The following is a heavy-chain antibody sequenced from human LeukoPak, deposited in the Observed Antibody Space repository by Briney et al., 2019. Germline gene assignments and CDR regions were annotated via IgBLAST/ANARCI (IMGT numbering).Heavy chain of an antibody. CDR1: GASLSTSPYY. J-gene: IGHJ4*02. CDR3: ARHGTRGYNYGYGY. V-gene: IGHV4-39*01. Sequence: PSGTLSLTCSVSGASLSTSPYYWGWIRQPPGKGLEWIGNIYYTGSTYYNVSLNSRVTISVDTSKNQFSLKPSSVTAADTAVYYCARHGTRGYNYGYGYWGQGTLVTVSS. D-gene: IGHD5-18*01. CDR2: IYYTGST.